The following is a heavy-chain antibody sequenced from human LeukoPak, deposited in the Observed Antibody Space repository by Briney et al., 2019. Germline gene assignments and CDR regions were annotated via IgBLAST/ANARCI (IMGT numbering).Heavy chain of an antibody. CDR2: INHSGST. V-gene: IGHV4-34*01. CDR3: ARRAIVPAAIYP. D-gene: IGHD2-2*01. J-gene: IGHJ5*02. Sequence: SETLSLTCAVYGGSLSGYYWSWIRQPPGKGLEWIGEINHSGSTNYNPSLKSRVTISVDTSKNQFSLKLSSVTAADTAVYYCARRAIVPAAIYPWGQGTLVTVSS. CDR1: GGSLSGYY.